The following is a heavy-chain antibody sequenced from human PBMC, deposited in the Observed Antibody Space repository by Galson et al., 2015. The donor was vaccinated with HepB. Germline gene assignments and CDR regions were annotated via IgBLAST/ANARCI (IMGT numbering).Heavy chain of an antibody. D-gene: IGHD3-22*01. CDR1: GYTFTSYG. J-gene: IGHJ4*02. Sequence: SVKVSCKASGYTFTSYGISWVRQAPGQGLEWMGWISAYNGNTNYAQKLQGRVTMTTDTSTSTAYMELRSLRSDDTAVYYCARDRLGRGYYDSSGYAGYWGQGTLVTVSS. CDR3: ARDRLGRGYYDSSGYAGY. V-gene: IGHV1-18*04. CDR2: ISAYNGNT.